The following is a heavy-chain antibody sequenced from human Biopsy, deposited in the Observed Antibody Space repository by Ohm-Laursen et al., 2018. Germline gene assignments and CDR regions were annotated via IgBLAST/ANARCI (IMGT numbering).Heavy chain of an antibody. CDR2: TIPLFNTA. D-gene: IGHD3-22*01. J-gene: IGHJ2*01. Sequence: SSVKVSCKASGGTFTNHAVGWVRQAPGQGLEWVGSTIPLFNTANYADKFQGRVTLTADKSTTTAYMELSSLRSEDTAIYYCARFPLGAYDDSGSYRAVEHWYFDLWGRGTLVTVSS. V-gene: IGHV1-69*06. CDR3: ARFPLGAYDDSGSYRAVEHWYFDL. CDR1: GGTFTNHA.